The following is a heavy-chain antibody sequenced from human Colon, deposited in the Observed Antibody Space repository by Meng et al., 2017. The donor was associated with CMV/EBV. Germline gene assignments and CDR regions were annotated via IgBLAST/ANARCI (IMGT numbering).Heavy chain of an antibody. Sequence: GESLKISCAASGFSFSNYSMTWVRQAPGKGLEWVANIRQDGSEQEYADSVKGRFTISRDNAKNSLYLQMNSLRAEDTAVYYCARGLDYFDWWGQGTPVTVSS. CDR2: IRQDGSEQ. J-gene: IGHJ4*02. CDR3: ARGLDYFDW. D-gene: IGHD3-16*01. V-gene: IGHV3-7*01. CDR1: GFSFSNYS.